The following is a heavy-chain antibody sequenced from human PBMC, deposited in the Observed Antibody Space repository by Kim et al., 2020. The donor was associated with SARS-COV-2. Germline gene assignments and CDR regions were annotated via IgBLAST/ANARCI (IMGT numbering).Heavy chain of an antibody. CDR1: GFTSTDHA. Sequence: GGSLRLSCTLSGFTSTDHAVHWVRQAPGKGLEWVSGTLWNSGATGYADSVKGRFTVSRDSAKNSLYLQMNSLRPEDTALYYCTKDILPGGADSWGPGTL. D-gene: IGHD2-15*01. J-gene: IGHJ5*01. CDR2: TLWNSGAT. V-gene: IGHV3-9*02. CDR3: TKDILPGGADS.